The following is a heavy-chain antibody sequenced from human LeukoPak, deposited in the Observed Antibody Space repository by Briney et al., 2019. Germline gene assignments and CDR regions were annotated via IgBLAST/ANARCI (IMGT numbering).Heavy chain of an antibody. V-gene: IGHV3-30*02. CDR2: IRYDGSNK. CDR1: GFTFSSYG. D-gene: IGHD3-10*01. CDR3: ARRSYGSGSYSQDFDY. Sequence: PGGSLRLSCAASGFTFSSYGMHWVRQAPGKGLEWVAFIRYDGSNKYYADSVKGRFTISRDNSKNTLYLQMNSLRAEDTAVYYCARRSYGSGSYSQDFDYWGQGTLVTVSS. J-gene: IGHJ4*02.